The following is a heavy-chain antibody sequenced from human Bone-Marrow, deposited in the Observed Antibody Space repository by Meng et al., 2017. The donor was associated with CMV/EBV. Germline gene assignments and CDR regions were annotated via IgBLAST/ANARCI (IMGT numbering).Heavy chain of an antibody. CDR1: GFTVSSNY. Sequence: SLKISCAAPGFTVSSNYMSWVRQAPGKGLEWVSGISWNSGSVGYADSVKGRFTISRDNAKISLYLQMDSLRAEDTALYYCAKDRGQVWFYCMDVWGQGTTVTVSS. V-gene: IGHV3-9*01. J-gene: IGHJ6*02. CDR3: AKDRGQVWFYCMDV. D-gene: IGHD5-18*01. CDR2: ISWNSGSV.